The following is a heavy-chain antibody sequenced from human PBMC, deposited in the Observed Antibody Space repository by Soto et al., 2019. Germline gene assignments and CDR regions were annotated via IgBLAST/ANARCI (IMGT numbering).Heavy chain of an antibody. CDR2: ISPYNGTT. D-gene: IGHD1-1*01. J-gene: IGHJ6*02. CDR3: ARDGERDTGLNFYYYLHGMDA. Sequence: ASVKVSCKASGYTFTTYGISWVRQAPGQGLEWMGWISPYNGTTKYAEKFQGEMTMTTDTATSTAYMDLRSLRSDDTAAYYCARDGERDTGLNFYYYLHGMDAWGQGTRVTVSS. V-gene: IGHV1-18*04. CDR1: GYTFTTYG.